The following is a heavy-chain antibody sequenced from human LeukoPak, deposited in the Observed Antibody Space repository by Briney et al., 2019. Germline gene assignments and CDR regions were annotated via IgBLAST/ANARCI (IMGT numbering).Heavy chain of an antibody. CDR3: ARQVINYYDSSGYYDC. CDR2: INPSCGST. CDR1: GYTFTSYY. D-gene: IGHD3-22*01. V-gene: IGHV1-46*01. J-gene: IGHJ4*02. Sequence: ASVKVSCKASGYTFTSYYMHWVRHAPGQGLEWMGIINPSCGSTSYAQKFQGRVTMTRDMSTSTVYMELSSLRSEDTAVYYCARQVINYYDSSGYYDCWGQGTLVTVSS.